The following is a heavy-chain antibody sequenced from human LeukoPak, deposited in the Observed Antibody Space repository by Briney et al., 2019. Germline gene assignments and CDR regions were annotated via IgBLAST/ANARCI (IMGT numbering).Heavy chain of an antibody. D-gene: IGHD3-10*01. J-gene: IGHJ4*02. Sequence: GGSLRLSCSASGFIVNNYYMNWVRQAPGKGLEWVSILYSGGRTDYADSVKGRFTISRDNSRNTLYLQMNSLRVADTAVYFCARAFGGDLLGYYFDYWGQGTLVAVSS. CDR3: ARAFGGDLLGYYFDY. CDR2: LYSGGRT. CDR1: GFIVNNYY. V-gene: IGHV3-53*01.